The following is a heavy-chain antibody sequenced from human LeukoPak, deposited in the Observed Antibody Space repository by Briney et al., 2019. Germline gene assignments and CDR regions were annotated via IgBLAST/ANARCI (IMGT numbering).Heavy chain of an antibody. Sequence: SETLSLTCSISGGSINSGNYYWSWIRQPAGKGLEWIGRIYTSGSTNYNPSLKSRVTMSVDTSKNQFSLKLSSVTAADTAVYYCARSLRVRGVPDYMDVWGKGTTVTISS. CDR1: GGSINSGNYY. CDR3: ARSLRVRGVPDYMDV. D-gene: IGHD3-10*01. V-gene: IGHV4-61*02. CDR2: IYTSGST. J-gene: IGHJ6*03.